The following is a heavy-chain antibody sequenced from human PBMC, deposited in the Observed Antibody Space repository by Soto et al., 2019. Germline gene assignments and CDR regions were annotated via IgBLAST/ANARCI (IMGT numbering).Heavy chain of an antibody. CDR1: GYTFTSYG. CDR2: ISAYNGNT. CDR3: ARDHSSSWYSPPYYFDY. J-gene: IGHJ4*02. D-gene: IGHD6-13*01. Sequence: ASVKVSCKASGYTFTSYGISWVRQAPGQGLEWMGWISAYNGNTNYAQKLQGRVTMTTDTSTSTAYMELRSLRSDDTAVYYCARDHSSSWYSPPYYFDYWGQGXLVTVYS. V-gene: IGHV1-18*04.